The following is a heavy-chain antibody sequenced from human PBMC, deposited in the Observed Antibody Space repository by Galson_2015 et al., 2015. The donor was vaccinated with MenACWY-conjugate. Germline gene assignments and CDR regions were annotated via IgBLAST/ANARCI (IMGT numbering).Heavy chain of an antibody. CDR2: IDPSNSNI. J-gene: IGHJ6*02. V-gene: IGHV5-51*01. D-gene: IGHD1-26*01. CDR1: GYSFTNYW. CDR3: ARHPPGGRGMDV. Sequence: QSGAEVKKPGESLKISCKGSGYSFTNYWIGWVRQMPGKGLEWMGLIDPSNSNIRYSPPFQGQVTISADKSISTAYLQWSSLKASDTAMYYCARHPPGGRGMDVWGRGTTVTVSS.